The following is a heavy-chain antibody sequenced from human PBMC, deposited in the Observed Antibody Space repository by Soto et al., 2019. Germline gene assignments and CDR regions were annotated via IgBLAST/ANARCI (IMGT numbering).Heavy chain of an antibody. CDR3: ARCCSGAGCYDGNMDV. Sequence: GGSLRLSCAASGITFSNYEMNWVRQAPGKGLEWVSYISSSGGTVYYADSVKGRFSVSRDNAKNSLYLQMNSLRVEDTAVYYCARCCSGAGCYDGNMDVWGQGTTVTVSS. CDR1: GITFSNYE. D-gene: IGHD2-15*01. CDR2: ISSSGGTV. V-gene: IGHV3-48*03. J-gene: IGHJ6*02.